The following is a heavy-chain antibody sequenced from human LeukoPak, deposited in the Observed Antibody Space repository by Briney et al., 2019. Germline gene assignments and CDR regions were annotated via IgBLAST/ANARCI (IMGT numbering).Heavy chain of an antibody. V-gene: IGHV3-30*01. CDR1: GFSFSSYA. D-gene: IGHD1-26*01. CDR3: ARDERGVGATPTFDY. J-gene: IGHJ4*02. Sequence: SLRLSCAPSGFSFSSYAMHWVRQAPGKGVERVAVISYDVSTKYSADSAKGRFTIHRANSKNTLSLQMDRLRAGDRAVYYCARDERGVGATPTFDYWGQGTLATVSS. CDR2: ISYDVSTK.